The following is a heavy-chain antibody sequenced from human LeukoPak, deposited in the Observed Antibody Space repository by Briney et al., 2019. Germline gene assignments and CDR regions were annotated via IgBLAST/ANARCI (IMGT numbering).Heavy chain of an antibody. Sequence: ASVKVSCKASGYTFTSYGISWGRQAPGQGLEWMGWISAYNGNTNYAQKLQGRVTMTTDTSTSTAYMELRSLRSDDTAVYYCARGYCSSTSCSSADFDYWGQGTLVTVSS. V-gene: IGHV1-18*04. CDR2: ISAYNGNT. J-gene: IGHJ4*02. CDR1: GYTFTSYG. D-gene: IGHD2-2*01. CDR3: ARGYCSSTSCSSADFDY.